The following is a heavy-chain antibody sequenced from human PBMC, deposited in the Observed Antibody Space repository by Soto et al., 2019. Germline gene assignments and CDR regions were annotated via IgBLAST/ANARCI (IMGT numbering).Heavy chain of an antibody. CDR2: IDPSGGVT. D-gene: IGHD3-22*01. J-gene: IGHJ4*02. V-gene: IGHV1-46*01. CDR1: GYTFTKFH. Sequence: GASVKVSCKASGYTFTKFHIHWVRQAPGQGLEWMGMIDPSGGVTRDAQRFQGRITMTSDTSTSSVYMELRGLTSEDTAVYYCARDVIGYDKYESNGYYFDYWGPGTLVTVSS. CDR3: ARDVIGYDKYESNGYYFDY.